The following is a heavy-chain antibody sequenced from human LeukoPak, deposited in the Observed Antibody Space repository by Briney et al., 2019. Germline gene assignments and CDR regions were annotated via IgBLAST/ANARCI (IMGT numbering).Heavy chain of an antibody. CDR2: IIPIFGTA. V-gene: IGHV1-69*05. CDR1: GGTFSSYA. Sequence: ASVKVSCKASGGTFSSYAISWVRQAPGQGLEWMGGIIPIFGTANYAQKFQGRVTITTDESTSTAYMELSSLRSEDTAVYYCARATYLDYGGCFDPWGQGTLVTVSS. D-gene: IGHD4-17*01. CDR3: ARATYLDYGGCFDP. J-gene: IGHJ5*02.